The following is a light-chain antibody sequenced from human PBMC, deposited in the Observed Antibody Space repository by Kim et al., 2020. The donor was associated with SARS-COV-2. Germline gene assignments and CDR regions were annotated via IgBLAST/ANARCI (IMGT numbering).Light chain of an antibody. Sequence: QAVVTQEPSLTVSPGGTVTLTCGSSTGAVTGGHSTYWFQQKHGQAPKTLIFDTYNRPTWTPARFSGSLIGDKAALTLSGAQAEYEAEYFCLCSYSGARRVFGGGTQLTVL. CDR1: TGAVTGGHS. J-gene: IGLJ3*02. CDR3: LCSYSGARRV. CDR2: DTY. V-gene: IGLV7-46*01.